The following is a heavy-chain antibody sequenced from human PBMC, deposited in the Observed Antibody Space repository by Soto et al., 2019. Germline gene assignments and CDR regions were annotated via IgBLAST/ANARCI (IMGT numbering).Heavy chain of an antibody. CDR2: IYYSGST. Sequence: SSETLSLTCTVSGGSISSSSYYWGWIRRPPGKGLEWIGSIYYSGSTYYNPSLKSRVTISVDTSKNQFSLKLSSVTAADTAVYYCASPKIAFYNWFDPWGQGTLVTSPQ. D-gene: IGHD3-3*02. V-gene: IGHV4-39*01. J-gene: IGHJ5*02. CDR3: ASPKIAFYNWFDP. CDR1: GGSISSSSYY.